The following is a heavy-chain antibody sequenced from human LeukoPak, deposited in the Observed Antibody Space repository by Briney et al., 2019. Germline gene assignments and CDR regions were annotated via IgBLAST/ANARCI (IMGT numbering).Heavy chain of an antibody. J-gene: IGHJ4*02. CDR2: IIPIFGTA. D-gene: IGHD6-6*01. CDR1: GGTFSSYA. V-gene: IGHV1-69*13. CDR3: ARANQIGAARPFDY. Sequence: ASVKVSCKASGGTFSSYAISWVRQAPGQGLEWMGGIIPIFGTANCAQKFQGRVTITADESTSTAYMELSSLRSEDTAVYYCARANQIGAARPFDYWGQGTLVTVSS.